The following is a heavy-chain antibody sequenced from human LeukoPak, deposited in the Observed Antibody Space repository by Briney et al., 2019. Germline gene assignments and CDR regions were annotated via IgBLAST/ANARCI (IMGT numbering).Heavy chain of an antibody. CDR3: ARTANFAAGYYIDY. CDR2: IKNDGSDK. Sequence: GGSLRLSCVASGFIFSAAWMTWVRQAPGKGLEWVATIKNDGSDKYYVDSVKGRFTLSRDNAKNSVYLQMNSLRAEDTAVYYCARTANFAAGYYIDYWGQGTLVTVSS. CDR1: GFIFSAAW. D-gene: IGHD6-13*01. V-gene: IGHV3-7*01. J-gene: IGHJ4*02.